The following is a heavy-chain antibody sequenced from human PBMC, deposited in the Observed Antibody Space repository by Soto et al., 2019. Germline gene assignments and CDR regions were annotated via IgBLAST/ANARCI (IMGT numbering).Heavy chain of an antibody. D-gene: IGHD4-17*01. V-gene: IGHV4-34*01. CDR2: INHSGST. Sequence: QVQLQQWGAGRLKPSETLSLTCAVYGGSFSGYYWSWLRQPPVKGLEWIGEINHSGSTNYNPARRIRVTLSVDTSKNQFTLNLSSVTAADTAVYYCARRYDDYGDYWGQGTLVTVSS. J-gene: IGHJ4*02. CDR1: GGSFSGYY. CDR3: ARRYDDYGDY.